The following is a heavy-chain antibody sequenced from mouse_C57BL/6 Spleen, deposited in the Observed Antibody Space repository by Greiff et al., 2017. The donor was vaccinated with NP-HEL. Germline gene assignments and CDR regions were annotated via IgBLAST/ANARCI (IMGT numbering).Heavy chain of an antibody. CDR3: ARGGSWFAY. D-gene: IGHD1-1*02. V-gene: IGHV1-52*01. J-gene: IGHJ3*01. CDR2: IDPSDSET. CDR1: GYTFTSYW. Sequence: QVHLQQPGAELVRPGSSVKLSCKASGYTFTSYWMHWVKQRPIQGLEWIGNIDPSDSETHYNQKFKDKATLTVDKSSSTAYMQLSSLISEDSAVYYCARGGSWFAYWGQGTLVTVSA.